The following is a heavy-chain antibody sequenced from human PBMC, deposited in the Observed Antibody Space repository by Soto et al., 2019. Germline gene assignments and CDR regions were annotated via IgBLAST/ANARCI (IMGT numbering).Heavy chain of an antibody. D-gene: IGHD3-3*01. V-gene: IGHV5-10-1*01. CDR1: YW. CDR2: IDPSDSYT. Sequence: YWSSRMRQKNGKGLEWMGRIDPSDSYTNYSPSFQGHVTISADKSISTAYLQWSSLKASDTAMYYCARQAIFGVIIIAFDISGQGTMVTVSS. J-gene: IGHJ3*02. CDR3: ARQAIFGVIIIAFDI.